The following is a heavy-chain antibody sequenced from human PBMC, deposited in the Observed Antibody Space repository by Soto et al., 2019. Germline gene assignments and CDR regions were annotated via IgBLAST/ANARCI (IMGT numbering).Heavy chain of an antibody. D-gene: IGHD5-18*01. Sequence: EVQLVESGGGLVKPGGSLRLSCAVSGFTVRTYSMNWVRQAPGKGLEWVSSISSNSAYIYYADSLKGRFTISRDNAKNSLYLQMNSLRAEDTAVYYCSRDAALSPYSYGYGLGPFDYWGQGTLVTVSS. CDR3: SRDAALSPYSYGYGLGPFDY. CDR2: ISSNSAYI. CDR1: GFTVRTYS. V-gene: IGHV3-21*01. J-gene: IGHJ4*02.